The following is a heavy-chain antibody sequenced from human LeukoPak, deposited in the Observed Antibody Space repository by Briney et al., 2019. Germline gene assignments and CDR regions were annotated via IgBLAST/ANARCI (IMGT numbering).Heavy chain of an antibody. Sequence: PSQTLSLTCTVSGGSISSGGYYWSWIRQHPGKGLEWIGYIYYSGRTYYNPSLKSRVTISVSTSKNQFSLKLGSVTAADTAVYYCARYCGGDCYSAGAFDIWGEGTMVTVSS. CDR2: IYYSGRT. CDR1: GGSISSGGYY. D-gene: IGHD2-21*02. J-gene: IGHJ3*02. V-gene: IGHV4-31*03. CDR3: ARYCGGDCYSAGAFDI.